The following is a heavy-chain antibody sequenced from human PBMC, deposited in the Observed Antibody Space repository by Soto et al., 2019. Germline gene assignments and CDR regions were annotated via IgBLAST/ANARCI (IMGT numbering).Heavy chain of an antibody. Sequence: VKGSCKASGYKFNSYAMHWVRQALGQRLEWMGWINAGNGNTKYSQKLQGRGTITRGTSASSAYMELSSRRAEDTAVYYCATDMDRCKSSSIGKLNNWLDPWGKGSVVTV. J-gene: IGHJ5*02. D-gene: IGHD6-6*01. CDR3: ATDMDRCKSSSIGKLNNWLDP. CDR1: GYKFNSYA. CDR2: INAGNGNT. V-gene: IGHV1-3*01.